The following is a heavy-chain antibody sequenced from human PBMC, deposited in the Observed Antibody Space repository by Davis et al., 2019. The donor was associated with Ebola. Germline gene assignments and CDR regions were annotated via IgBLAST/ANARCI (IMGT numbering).Heavy chain of an antibody. V-gene: IGHV1-69*13. Sequence: AASVKVSCKASGYTFTSYYMHWVRQAPGQGLEWMGGIIPMIHTTKYAQKFQGRVTITADESTGTAYMELSSLRSEDTAVYYCARVPWATLAGWFDPWGQGTLVTVSS. CDR1: GYTFTSYY. J-gene: IGHJ5*02. D-gene: IGHD1-26*01. CDR2: IIPMIHTT. CDR3: ARVPWATLAGWFDP.